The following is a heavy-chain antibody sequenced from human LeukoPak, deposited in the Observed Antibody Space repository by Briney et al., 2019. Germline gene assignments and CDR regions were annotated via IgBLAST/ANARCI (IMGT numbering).Heavy chain of an antibody. J-gene: IGHJ4*02. Sequence: ASVKVSCKASGYTFTRYDISWLRQATGQGREWMGWMNPNSGNTGYAQKLQGRVTMTRNTSISTAYMELGSLRSEDTAVYYCARGPESYCSGGSCPLNFDYGRQGPLVSVSS. V-gene: IGHV1-8*01. CDR3: ARGPESYCSGGSCPLNFDY. CDR1: GYTFTRYD. CDR2: MNPNSGNT. D-gene: IGHD2-15*01.